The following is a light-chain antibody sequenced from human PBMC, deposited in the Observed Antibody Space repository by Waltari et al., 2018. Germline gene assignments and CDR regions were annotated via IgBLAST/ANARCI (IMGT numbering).Light chain of an antibody. J-gene: IGKJ1*01. V-gene: IGKV4-1*01. CDR1: QRVLHSSNNKNY. CDR2: WAS. Sequence: DIVMTQSPDSLAVSLGERAPIHCKSSQRVLHSSNNKNYLAWYQQKPGQPPKLLIYWASTRESGVPDRFSGSGSGTDFTLTISSLQAEDVAVYYCQQYYSTCQFGQGTKVEIK. CDR3: QQYYSTCQ.